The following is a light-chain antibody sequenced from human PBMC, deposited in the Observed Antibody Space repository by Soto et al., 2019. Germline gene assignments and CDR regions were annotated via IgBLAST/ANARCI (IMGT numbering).Light chain of an antibody. CDR3: RQYNSYSGT. CDR1: QSISNW. Sequence: DIQMTQSPSTLSASVGDRVTITCRASQSISNWLAWYQQKPGKAPKLLIYDASSLQSGVPSRFSGSGSGTEFTLTISSLQPDDFATYYCRQYNSYSGTFGQGTKVDI. J-gene: IGKJ1*01. V-gene: IGKV1-5*01. CDR2: DAS.